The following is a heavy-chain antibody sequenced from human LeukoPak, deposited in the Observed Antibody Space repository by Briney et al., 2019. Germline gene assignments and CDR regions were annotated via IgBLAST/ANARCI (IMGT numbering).Heavy chain of an antibody. D-gene: IGHD6-6*01. J-gene: IGHJ4*02. CDR3: ARDRRYSSSSWDY. CDR2: IKEDGSEK. CDR1: GFTFSSYW. Sequence: GGSLRLSCAASGFTFSSYWMSWVRQAPGKGLEWVANIKEDGSEKSYVDSVKGRFTISRDNAENSLYLQMNSPRAEDTAVYYCARDRRYSSSSWDYWGQGTLVTVSS. V-gene: IGHV3-7*05.